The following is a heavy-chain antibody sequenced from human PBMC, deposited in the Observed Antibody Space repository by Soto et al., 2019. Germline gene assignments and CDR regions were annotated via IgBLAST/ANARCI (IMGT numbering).Heavy chain of an antibody. D-gene: IGHD2-15*01. CDR1: GFSLSTSGVG. J-gene: IGHJ4*02. CDR3: AHSYCSGGSCYSPFDY. CDR2: IYWDDDK. V-gene: IGHV2-5*02. Sequence: QITLKESGPTLVKPTQTLTLTCTFSGFSLSTSGVGVGWIRQPPGKALEWLALIYWDDDKRYSPSLKSRLTITKDTSKNQVVLTMTNMDPVDTATYYCAHSYCSGGSCYSPFDYWGQGTLVTVSS.